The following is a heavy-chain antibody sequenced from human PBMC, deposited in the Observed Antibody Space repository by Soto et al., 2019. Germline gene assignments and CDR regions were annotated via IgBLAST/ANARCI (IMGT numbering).Heavy chain of an antibody. Sequence: ASVKVSCKASGYTFTSYGISWVRQAPGQGLEWMGWISAYNGNTNYAQKLQGRVTMTTNTSTSTAYMELRSLRSDDTAVYYCSRQALYRLHFDYWGQGTVVTVST. J-gene: IGHJ4*02. CDR3: SRQALYRLHFDY. D-gene: IGHD2-21*01. CDR1: GYTFTSYG. CDR2: ISAYNGNT. V-gene: IGHV1-18*01.